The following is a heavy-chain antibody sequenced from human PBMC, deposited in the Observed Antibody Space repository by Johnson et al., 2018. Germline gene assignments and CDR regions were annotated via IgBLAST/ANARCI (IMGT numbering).Heavy chain of an antibody. CDR1: GYSFTDHW. D-gene: IGHD3-10*01. J-gene: IGHJ3*02. CDR3: ARSASGSYNAFDI. V-gene: IGHV5-51*01. Sequence: EVELVESGAEVKEPGESLKICCKGSGYSFTDHWIGWVRQMPGKGLEWMGIIYPGGSDTRYSPSFQGQVTISADKPFSTAYLQWSSLKASDTAMFYCARSASGSYNAFDIWGQGTVVTVSS. CDR2: IYPGGSDT.